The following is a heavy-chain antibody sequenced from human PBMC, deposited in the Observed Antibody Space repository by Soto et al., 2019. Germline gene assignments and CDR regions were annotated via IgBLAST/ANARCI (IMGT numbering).Heavy chain of an antibody. CDR2: ISSSSSYI. Sequence: EVQLVESGGGLVKPGGSLRLSCAASGFTFSDNSMNWVRQAPGKGLEWVSSISSSSSYIYYADSVKGRLTISRDNAKNSLYLQMNSLTVEDTAVYCCARDLFGGWGFDYWGQGTLVTVSS. J-gene: IGHJ4*02. CDR3: ARDLFGGWGFDY. CDR1: GFTFSDNS. V-gene: IGHV3-21*01. D-gene: IGHD6-19*01.